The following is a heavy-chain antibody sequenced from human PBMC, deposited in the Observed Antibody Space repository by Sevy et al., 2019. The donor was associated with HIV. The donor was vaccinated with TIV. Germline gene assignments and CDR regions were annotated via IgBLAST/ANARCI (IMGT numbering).Heavy chain of an antibody. V-gene: IGHV3-48*01. CDR3: VRVLWDVLVVPAATPSPWLDS. J-gene: IGHJ5*01. CDR2: ISSSSTSVK. D-gene: IGHD3-16*02. Sequence: GGSLRLSCTASGITFSAYSMNWVRQAPGKGLEWVSYISSSSTSVKYYADSVKGRFTISRDNAKNSLYLQMHSLKGGDTALYYCVRVLWDVLVVPAATPSPWLDSWGQGTLVTVSS. CDR1: GITFSAYS.